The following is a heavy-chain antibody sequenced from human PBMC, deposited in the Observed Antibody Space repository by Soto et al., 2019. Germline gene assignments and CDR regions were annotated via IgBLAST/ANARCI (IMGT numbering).Heavy chain of an antibody. CDR1: GGTFSSYA. CDR2: IIPIFGTA. V-gene: IGHV1-69*13. Sequence: SVKVSCKASGGTFSSYAISWVRQAPGQGLEWMGGIIPIFGTANYAQKFQGRVTITADESTSTAYMELSSLRSEDTAVYYCASKAYGGNPRYYYYYGMDVWGQGTTVTVSS. CDR3: ASKAYGGNPRYYYYYGMDV. D-gene: IGHD4-17*01. J-gene: IGHJ6*02.